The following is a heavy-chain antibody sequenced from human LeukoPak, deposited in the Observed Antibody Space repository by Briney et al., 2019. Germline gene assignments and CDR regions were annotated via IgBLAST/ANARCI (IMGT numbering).Heavy chain of an antibody. Sequence: RPSETLSLTCTVSGGSINSCYWSWIRQPPGKGLEWIGYIYYSGSTNYNPSLMSRVTISVDTSKTQFSLKLSSVTAADTAVYYCARVVGATSQDTFDIWGQGTMVTVSS. J-gene: IGHJ3*02. D-gene: IGHD1-26*01. CDR3: ARVVGATSQDTFDI. V-gene: IGHV4-59*01. CDR1: GGSINSCY. CDR2: IYYSGST.